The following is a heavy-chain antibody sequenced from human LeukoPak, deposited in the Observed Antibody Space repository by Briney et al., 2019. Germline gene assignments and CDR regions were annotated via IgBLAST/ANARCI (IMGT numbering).Heavy chain of an antibody. CDR3: AKLGDCSSTSCLDY. CDR2: IRYDGSNK. D-gene: IGHD2-2*01. Sequence: PGGSLRLSCAASGFTFSSYGMHWVRQAPGKGLEWVAFIRYDGSNKYYADSVKGRFTISRDNSKNTLYLQMNSLRAEDTAVYYCAKLGDCSSTSCLDYWGQGTLVTVSS. CDR1: GFTFSSYG. J-gene: IGHJ4*02. V-gene: IGHV3-30*02.